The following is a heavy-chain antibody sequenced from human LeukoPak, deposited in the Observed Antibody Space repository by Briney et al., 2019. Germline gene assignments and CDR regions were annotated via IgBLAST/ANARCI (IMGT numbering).Heavy chain of an antibody. CDR1: GFTFSSYR. J-gene: IGHJ6*03. Sequence: GGSLRLSCAASGFTFSSYRMSWVRQAPGKGLEWVAHIKQDGSEKHYVDSVKGRFTISRDNAKNSLYLQMNSLRAEDTAVYYCATERAGERPRPLLSYYYMGVWGKGTTVTISS. D-gene: IGHD3-16*01. CDR2: IKQDGSEK. V-gene: IGHV3-7*01. CDR3: ATERAGERPRPLLSYYYMGV.